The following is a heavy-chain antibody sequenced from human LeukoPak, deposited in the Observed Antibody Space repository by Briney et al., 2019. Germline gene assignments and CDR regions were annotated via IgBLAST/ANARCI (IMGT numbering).Heavy chain of an antibody. V-gene: IGHV1-2*02. CDR1: GYTFTGYY. D-gene: IGHD6-13*01. Sequence: ASVKVSCKASGYTFTGYYMHWVRQAPGQGLEWMGWINPNSGGTNYAQKFQGRVTMTRDTSISTAYMELSRLRSDDTAVYYCARGGPGGIAAAGTTWFDPWGQGTLVTVSS. CDR2: INPNSGGT. J-gene: IGHJ5*02. CDR3: ARGGPGGIAAAGTTWFDP.